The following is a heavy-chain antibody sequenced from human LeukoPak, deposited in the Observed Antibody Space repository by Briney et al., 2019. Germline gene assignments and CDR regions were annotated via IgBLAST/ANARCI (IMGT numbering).Heavy chain of an antibody. D-gene: IGHD1-26*01. CDR3: ARVVSGSGSYEYYYYGMDV. V-gene: IGHV1-69*04. CDR1: GGTFSSYA. CDR2: IIPILGIA. J-gene: IGHJ6*02. Sequence: SVKVSCKASGGTFSSYAISWVRQAPGQGLEWMGRIIPILGIANYAQKFQGRVTITADKSTSTAYMELSSLRSEDTAVYYCARVVSGSGSYEYYYYGMDVWGQGTTVTVSS.